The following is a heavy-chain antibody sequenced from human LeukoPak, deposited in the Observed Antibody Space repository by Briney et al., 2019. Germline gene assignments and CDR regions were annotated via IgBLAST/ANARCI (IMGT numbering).Heavy chain of an antibody. CDR3: ARDAIVGATQGYFDL. D-gene: IGHD1-26*01. V-gene: IGHV5-51*01. Sequence: GESLKISCKGSGYSFSTYWIGWVRQMPGKGLEWMGIIYPGDSDTRYSPSFQGQVTISADKSINTAYLQWSNLKASDTAMYFCARDAIVGATQGYFDLWGSGTLVTVSS. CDR2: IYPGDSDT. J-gene: IGHJ2*01. CDR1: GYSFSTYW.